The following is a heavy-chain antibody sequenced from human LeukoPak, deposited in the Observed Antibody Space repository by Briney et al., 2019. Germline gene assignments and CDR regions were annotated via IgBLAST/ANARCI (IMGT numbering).Heavy chain of an antibody. D-gene: IGHD5-18*01. V-gene: IGHV4-59*08. CDR2: MYYSGST. J-gene: IGHJ4*02. Sequence: PSETLSLTCTVSGGSISSFYWSWFRQPPGKGLEWIGLMYYSGSTYYNPSLKSRVSLSVDTSKNQFSLKLSSVTAADTAVYYCARGTGYSYGRLGYWGQGTLVTVSS. CDR3: ARGTGYSYGRLGY. CDR1: GGSISSFY.